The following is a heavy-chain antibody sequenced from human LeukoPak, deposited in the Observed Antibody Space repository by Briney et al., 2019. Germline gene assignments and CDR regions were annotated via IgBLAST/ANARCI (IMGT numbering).Heavy chain of an antibody. CDR3: ARSHRPLGSGWYSPPDY. V-gene: IGHV4-31*03. J-gene: IGHJ4*02. D-gene: IGHD6-19*01. CDR1: GGSISSGGYY. CDR2: IYYSGST. Sequence: SQTLSLTCTVSGGSISSGGYYWSWLRQHPGKGLEWIVYIYYSGSTYYNPSLKSRFTISVDTSKNQFSLKLSSVTAADKAVYYCARSHRPLGSGWYSPPDYWGQGTLVTVSS.